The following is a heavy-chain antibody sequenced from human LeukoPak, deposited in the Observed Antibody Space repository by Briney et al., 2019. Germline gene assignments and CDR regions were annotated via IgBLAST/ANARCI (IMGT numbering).Heavy chain of an antibody. CDR2: IKQDGSEK. Sequence: QSGGSLRLSCAASGFTFSSYWVSWVRQAPGKGLEWVANIKQDGSEKYYVDSVRGRFTISRDNAKNSLYLQMNSLRAEDTAVYSCARVRQWESYFGYWGQGTLVTVSS. V-gene: IGHV3-7*01. J-gene: IGHJ4*02. CDR3: ARVRQWESYFGY. D-gene: IGHD1-26*01. CDR1: GFTFSSYW.